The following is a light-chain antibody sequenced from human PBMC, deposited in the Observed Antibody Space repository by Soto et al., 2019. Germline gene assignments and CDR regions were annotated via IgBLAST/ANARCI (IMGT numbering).Light chain of an antibody. V-gene: IGLV2-14*01. Sequence: QSALTQPASVSGSPGQSITISCTGTSSDVGGYNYVSWYQQHPGKAPQLMIYDVSNRPSGVSNRFSGSKSGNTAYLTISGFQAEDEADYYFSSYASSSTDVFGSGTTLTLL. CDR1: SSDVGGYNY. J-gene: IGLJ1*01. CDR2: DVS. CDR3: SSYASSSTDV.